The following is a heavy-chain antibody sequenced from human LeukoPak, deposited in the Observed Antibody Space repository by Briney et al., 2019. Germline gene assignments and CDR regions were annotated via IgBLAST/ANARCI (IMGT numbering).Heavy chain of an antibody. CDR1: GYTFTSYY. D-gene: IGHD6-19*01. CDR3: ARDTLAWVAVAGMDV. CDR2: INPSGGST. J-gene: IGHJ6*02. V-gene: IGHV1-46*01. Sequence: ASVKVSCKASGYTFTSYYMHWVRQAPGQGLEWMGIINPSGGSTSYAQKFQGRVTMTRDTSTSTVYMELSSLRSEDTAVYYCARDTLAWVAVAGMDVWGQGTTVTVS.